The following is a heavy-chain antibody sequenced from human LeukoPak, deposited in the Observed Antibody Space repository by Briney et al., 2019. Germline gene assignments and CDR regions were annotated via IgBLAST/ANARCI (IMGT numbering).Heavy chain of an antibody. CDR1: GFTFSSYE. CDR2: ISSSGSTI. Sequence: SGGSLRLSCAASGFTFSSYEMNWVRQAPGKGLEWVSYISSSGSTIYYADSVKGRFTISRDNAKNSLYLQMNSLRAEDTAVYYCARDFKDQWLLPSGHFDYWGQGTLVTVSS. CDR3: ARDFKDQWLLPSGHFDY. J-gene: IGHJ4*02. V-gene: IGHV3-48*03. D-gene: IGHD3-22*01.